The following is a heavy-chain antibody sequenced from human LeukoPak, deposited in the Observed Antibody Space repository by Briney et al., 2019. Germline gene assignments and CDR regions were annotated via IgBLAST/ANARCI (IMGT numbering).Heavy chain of an antibody. D-gene: IGHD1-1*01. Sequence: GGSLRLSCAASGFTFDDYAMHWVRQAPGKGLEWVSGISWNSGSIGHADSVKGRFTISRDNAKNSLYLQMNSLRAGDTALYYCAKGSDNWDYLDYWGQGTLVTVSS. CDR1: GFTFDDYA. CDR3: AKGSDNWDYLDY. V-gene: IGHV3-9*01. J-gene: IGHJ4*02. CDR2: ISWNSGSI.